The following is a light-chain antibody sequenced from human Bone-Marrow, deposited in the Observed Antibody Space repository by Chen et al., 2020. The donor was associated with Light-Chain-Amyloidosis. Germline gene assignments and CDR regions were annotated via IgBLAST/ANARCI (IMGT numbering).Light chain of an antibody. CDR2: DDT. V-gene: IGLV3-21*02. CDR1: NIGSKS. CDR3: QVWDSSSDHYV. Sequence: SSVGTQPPSVSVTPGQTARIPCGGNNIGSKSVSWYQQKPGQAPVLVVYDDTERPSGIPERISGSNSGNTATLTINRVEAGDEADYYCQVWDSSSDHYVFVTGTKVTVL. J-gene: IGLJ1*01.